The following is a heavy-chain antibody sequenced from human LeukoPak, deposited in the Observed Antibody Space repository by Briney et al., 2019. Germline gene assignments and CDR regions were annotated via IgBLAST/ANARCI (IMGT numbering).Heavy chain of an antibody. CDR1: GGSISSYY. J-gene: IGHJ4*02. Sequence: PSETLSLTCTVSGGSISSYYWSWIRQPPGKGLEWIGYIYYSGSTYYNPSLKSRVTISVDTSKNQFSLKLSSVTAADTAVYYCARRQVRGVKGVFGYWGQGTLVTVSS. V-gene: IGHV4-59*12. CDR3: ARRQVRGVKGVFGY. CDR2: IYYSGST. D-gene: IGHD3-10*01.